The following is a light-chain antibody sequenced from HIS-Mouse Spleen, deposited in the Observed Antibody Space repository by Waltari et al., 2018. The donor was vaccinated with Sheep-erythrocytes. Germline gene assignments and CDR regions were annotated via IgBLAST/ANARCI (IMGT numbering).Light chain of an antibody. V-gene: IGLV1-47*01. CDR1: SSNIGSNY. CDR3: AAWDDSVSGPV. Sequence: QSVLTQPPSASGTPGQRVTISCSGSSSNIGSNYVYWYQQLPGTAPKLLIYRNNPRASGGPGRVSGSSSGTSASLAISGLRSEGEADYYCAAWDDSVSGPVFGGGTKLTVL. CDR2: RNN. J-gene: IGLJ3*02.